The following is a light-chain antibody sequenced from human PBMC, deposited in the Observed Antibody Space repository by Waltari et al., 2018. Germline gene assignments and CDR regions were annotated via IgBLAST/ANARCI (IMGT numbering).Light chain of an antibody. J-gene: IGKJ1*01. CDR2: DAS. V-gene: IGKV3-20*01. Sequence: EIVLTQSPGTLSLSPGERATLSCRASQSVGKYLARYQHRPGQAPRLLMYDASTRATGIPDRFSGSGSGTDFSLTISRLEPEDFAVYYCQKYVNLPATFGQGTKVEIK. CDR3: QKYVNLPAT. CDR1: QSVGKY.